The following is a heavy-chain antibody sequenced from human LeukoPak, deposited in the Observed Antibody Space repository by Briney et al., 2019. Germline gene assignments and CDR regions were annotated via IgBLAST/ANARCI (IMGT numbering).Heavy chain of an antibody. CDR1: GYSFTNYW. J-gene: IGHJ4*02. V-gene: IGHV5-51*01. Sequence: GESLKISCKGSGYSFTNYWIGWVRQMPGKGLEWMGIISPGDSDTRYSPSFQGQVTISADKSISTAYLQWSSLKASDTAIYYCARPRGNSGCYFDYWGQGTLVTVPS. CDR3: ARPRGNSGCYFDY. CDR2: ISPGDSDT. D-gene: IGHD4-23*01.